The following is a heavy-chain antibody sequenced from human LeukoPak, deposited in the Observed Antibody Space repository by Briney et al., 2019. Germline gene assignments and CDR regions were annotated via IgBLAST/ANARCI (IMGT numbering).Heavy chain of an antibody. CDR1: GFTFSSYA. CDR3: AKGESPPLHTYFDY. CDR2: ISGSGGTT. V-gene: IGHV3-23*01. J-gene: IGHJ4*02. Sequence: GGSLRLSCAASGFTFSSYARRWLRQAPGKGLKWGSAISGSGGTTYYEDSVKGRFTISRDNSNTTLYLQMNSLRDEDTAVYYCAKGESPPLHTYFDYWGQGTLVTVSS. D-gene: IGHD5-24*01.